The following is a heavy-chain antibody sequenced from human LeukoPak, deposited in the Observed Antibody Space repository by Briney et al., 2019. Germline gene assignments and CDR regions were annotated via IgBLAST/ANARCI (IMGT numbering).Heavy chain of an antibody. Sequence: GGSLRLSCAVSGITLSNYGMSWVRQAPGKGLEWVAGISDSGGRTNYADSVKGRFTISRDNSKNTLFLQMNSLRAEDTAVYYCARNVGKAFDYWGQGTLVTVSS. CDR2: ISDSGGRT. V-gene: IGHV3-23*01. CDR1: GITLSNYG. J-gene: IGHJ4*02. CDR3: ARNVGKAFDY.